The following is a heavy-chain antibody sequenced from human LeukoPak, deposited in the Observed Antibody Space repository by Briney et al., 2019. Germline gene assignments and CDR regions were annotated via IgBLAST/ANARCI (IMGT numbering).Heavy chain of an antibody. CDR1: DYSVTSAYY. V-gene: IGHV4-38-2*01. D-gene: IGHD6-13*01. J-gene: IGHJ4*02. CDR3: ARVGSSWYWDDY. CDR2: IFHGETT. Sequence: SETLSLTCAVSDYSVTSAYYWGWLRQFPGKVLEWIGSIFHGETTYYNPSLESRVTISVDPSKNQFSLRLTSVTAADTAVYYCARVGSSWYWDDYWGQGTLVTVSS.